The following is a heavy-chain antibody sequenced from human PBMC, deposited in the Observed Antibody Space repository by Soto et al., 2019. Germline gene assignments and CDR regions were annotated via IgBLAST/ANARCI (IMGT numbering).Heavy chain of an antibody. D-gene: IGHD3-16*01. CDR1: GYTFTSYY. Sequence: ASVKVSCKASGYTFTSYYMHWVRQAPGQGLEWMGIINPSGGSTSYAQKLQGRVTMTRDTSTSTVYMELSSLRSEDTAVYYCARGKLLYAYYYYGMDVWGQGTTVTVSS. J-gene: IGHJ6*02. CDR2: INPSGGST. CDR3: ARGKLLYAYYYYGMDV. V-gene: IGHV1-46*01.